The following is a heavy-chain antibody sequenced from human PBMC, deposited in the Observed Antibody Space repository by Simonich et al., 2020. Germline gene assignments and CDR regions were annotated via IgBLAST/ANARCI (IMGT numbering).Heavy chain of an antibody. CDR2: INPNRGGT. CDR3: ARWPSIPASYGSGSYFDY. J-gene: IGHJ4*02. CDR1: GYTFTGYY. V-gene: IGHV1-2*02. Sequence: QVQLVHSGAEVKKPGASVKVSCKASGYTFTGYYMHWVRQAPGQGLGWKGWINPNRGGTNDAKKCQGRVTMTRATSISTAYMELSRLRSDDTAVYYCARWPSIPASYGSGSYFDYWCQGTLVTVSS. D-gene: IGHD3-10*01.